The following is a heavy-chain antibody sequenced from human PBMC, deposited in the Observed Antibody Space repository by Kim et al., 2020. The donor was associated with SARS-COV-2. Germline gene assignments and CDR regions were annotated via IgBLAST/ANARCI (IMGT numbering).Heavy chain of an antibody. D-gene: IGHD3-10*01. V-gene: IGHV3-23*01. J-gene: IGHJ4*02. CDR3: AKDEYYYGSGSDY. Sequence: YADSVKGRFTISRDNSKNTLYLQMNSLRAEDTAVYYCAKDEYYYGSGSDYWGQGTLVTVSS.